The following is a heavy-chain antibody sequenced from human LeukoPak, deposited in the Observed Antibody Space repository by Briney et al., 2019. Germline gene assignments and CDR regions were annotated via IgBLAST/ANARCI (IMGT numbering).Heavy chain of an antibody. J-gene: IGHJ6*03. V-gene: IGHV1-69*05. Sequence: GASVKVSCKASGGTFSSYAISWVRQAPGQGLEWMGGIIPIFGTADYAQKFQGRVTITTDESTSTAYMELSSLRSEDTAVYYCATEPIFGVVTVYYYYMDVWGKGTTVTVSS. CDR2: IIPIFGTA. CDR3: ATEPIFGVVTVYYYYMDV. D-gene: IGHD3-3*01. CDR1: GGTFSSYA.